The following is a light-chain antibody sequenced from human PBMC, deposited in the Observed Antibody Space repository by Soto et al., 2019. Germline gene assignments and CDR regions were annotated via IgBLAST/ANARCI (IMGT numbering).Light chain of an antibody. Sequence: EIVLTQSPGTLSLSPGERATLSCRASQSVSTSYLAWYQQKPGQAPRLVIYGASSRAAGIPDSFSGNGSGTDFTLAISRLEPEDFAVYYCQQYGYLSWTFGQGTKVDI. V-gene: IGKV3-20*01. CDR2: GAS. CDR3: QQYGYLSWT. CDR1: QSVSTSY. J-gene: IGKJ1*01.